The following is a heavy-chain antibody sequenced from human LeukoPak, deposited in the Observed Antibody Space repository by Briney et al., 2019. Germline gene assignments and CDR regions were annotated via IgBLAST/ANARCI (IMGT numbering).Heavy chain of an antibody. J-gene: IGHJ4*02. Sequence: GGSLRLSCAASGFTFSSYWMSWVRQAPGKGLEWVANIKQDGSEKYYVDSVKGRFTISGDNSKNTLYLQMNSLRAEDTAVYYCARDSGRYSGYDLTLDYWGQGTLVTVSS. CDR1: GFTFSSYW. CDR3: ARDSGRYSGYDLTLDY. CDR2: IKQDGSEK. D-gene: IGHD5-12*01. V-gene: IGHV3-7*03.